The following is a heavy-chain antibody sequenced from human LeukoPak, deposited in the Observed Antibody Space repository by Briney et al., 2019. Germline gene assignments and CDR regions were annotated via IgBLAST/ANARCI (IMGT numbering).Heavy chain of an antibody. Sequence: GGSLRLSCAASGFTFSDYYMSWICQAPGKGLEWVSYISSSSSYTNYADSVKGRFTISRDNAKNSLYLQMNSLRAEDTAVYYCARDLPRLGATNYYGMDVWGQGTTVTVSS. CDR2: ISSSSSYT. D-gene: IGHD1-26*01. CDR1: GFTFSDYY. V-gene: IGHV3-11*06. J-gene: IGHJ6*02. CDR3: ARDLPRLGATNYYGMDV.